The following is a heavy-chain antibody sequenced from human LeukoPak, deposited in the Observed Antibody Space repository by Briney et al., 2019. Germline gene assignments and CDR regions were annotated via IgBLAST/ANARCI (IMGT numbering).Heavy chain of an antibody. J-gene: IGHJ4*02. CDR2: VSAYNGNT. CDR3: ARGPIGGVIVSFRY. Sequence: ASVKVSCKASGYTFTSYGISWVRQAPGQGLEWMGWVSAYNGNTNYAQKLQGRVTMTTDTSTSTAYMELRSLRSDDTAVYYCARGPIGGVIVSFRYWGQGTLVTVSS. D-gene: IGHD3-16*02. V-gene: IGHV1-18*01. CDR1: GYTFTSYG.